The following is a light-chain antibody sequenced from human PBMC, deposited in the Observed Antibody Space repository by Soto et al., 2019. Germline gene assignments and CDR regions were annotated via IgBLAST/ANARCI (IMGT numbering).Light chain of an antibody. CDR2: DAV. J-gene: IGKJ2*01. Sequence: IVLTQSPVTLSLSPGEGATLSCRASQSVTGTNLAWYQQRAGQAPRLLIYDAVRRATGIPDRFSGSGSGTDFPLTISRLEPEDFAVYYCHQYGSSLGTFGQGTKVEI. CDR1: QSVTGTN. CDR3: HQYGSSLGT. V-gene: IGKV3-20*01.